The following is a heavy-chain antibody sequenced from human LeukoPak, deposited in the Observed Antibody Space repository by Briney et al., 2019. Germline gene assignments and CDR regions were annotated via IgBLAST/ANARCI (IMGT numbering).Heavy chain of an antibody. CDR2: ISGSGDNT. CDR1: GFTFSGFA. Sequence: PGGSLRLSCAASGFTFSGFAMSWVRRTPGKGLEWVSGISGSGDNTLYADSVKGRFTISRDNSKNTLYLEKNSLRAEDTAIYYCAKMKGHPLPKSYMDLWGQGTTVTVSS. V-gene: IGHV3-23*01. CDR3: AKMKGHPLPKSYMDL. J-gene: IGHJ6*01.